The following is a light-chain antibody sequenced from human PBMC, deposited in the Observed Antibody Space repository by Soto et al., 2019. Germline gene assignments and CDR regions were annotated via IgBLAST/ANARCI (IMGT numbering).Light chain of an antibody. CDR3: QQYNSYST. Sequence: DIPMTQSPSTLSASVGDRVTITCRASQRISSWLAWYQQKPGKAPKLLIYDASSLEGGVPSRFSGSGSGTEFTLTISSLQPDDFATYYCQQYNSYSTFGQGTKVEIK. CDR1: QRISSW. CDR2: DAS. J-gene: IGKJ1*01. V-gene: IGKV1-5*01.